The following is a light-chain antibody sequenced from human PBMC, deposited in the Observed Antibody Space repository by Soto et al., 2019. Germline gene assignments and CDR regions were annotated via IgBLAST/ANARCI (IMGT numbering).Light chain of an antibody. CDR3: LQDHDYPWT. Sequence: DVVMTQSPLSLPVTLGQPASISCSSIHSLVHSDGIAYFSWYQQRPGEAPERLLYAASTLRSGVPSRFSGSGSGTQFTLTINNLQPEGSATYFCLQDHDYPWTFGHGTKVDIK. V-gene: IGKV2-30*02. CDR2: AAS. J-gene: IGKJ1*01. CDR1: HSLVHSDGIAY.